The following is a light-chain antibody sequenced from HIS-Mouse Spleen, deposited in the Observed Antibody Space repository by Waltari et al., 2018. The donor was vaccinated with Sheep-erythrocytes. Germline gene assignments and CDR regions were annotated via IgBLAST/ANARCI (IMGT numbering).Light chain of an antibody. J-gene: IGLJ3*02. Sequence: QSALTQPPSASGSPGPSVTIPCTGTSSDVGGYNYVSWYQQHPGKAPNLMIYEVSKRPSGVPDRFSGSKSGNTASLTVSGLQAEDEADYYCSSYAGSNNWVFGGGTKLTVL. CDR1: SSDVGGYNY. V-gene: IGLV2-8*01. CDR2: EVS. CDR3: SSYAGSNNWV.